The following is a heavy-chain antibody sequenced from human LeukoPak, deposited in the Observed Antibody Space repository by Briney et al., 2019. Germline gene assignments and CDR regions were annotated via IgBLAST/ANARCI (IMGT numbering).Heavy chain of an antibody. CDR1: GFTFSSYA. CDR3: ASSSIATTGPFDY. CDR2: ISNSGDTT. J-gene: IGHJ4*02. D-gene: IGHD6-6*01. V-gene: IGHV3-23*01. Sequence: GGSLRLSCAASGFTFSSYAMSWVRQAPGKGLEWVSVISNSGDTTYYADSVKGRFTISRDNSKNTLALQMNSLRAEDTAVYYCASSSIATTGPFDYWGQGTLVTVSS.